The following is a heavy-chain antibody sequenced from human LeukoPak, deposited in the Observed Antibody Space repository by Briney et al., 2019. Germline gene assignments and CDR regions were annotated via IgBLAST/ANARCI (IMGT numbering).Heavy chain of an antibody. CDR3: ASQDLVVVPAASHYFDY. D-gene: IGHD2-2*01. CDR1: GFSFSNYW. J-gene: IGHJ4*02. CDR2: IKEDGSEK. Sequence: PGGSLRLSCAASGFSFSNYWMSWFRQTPRKGLEWVGNIKEDGSEKYYLDSVKGRFTISRDNTHNSVFLLMSSLRVEDTAVYYCASQDLVVVPAASHYFDYWGQGTLVTVSS. V-gene: IGHV3-7*01.